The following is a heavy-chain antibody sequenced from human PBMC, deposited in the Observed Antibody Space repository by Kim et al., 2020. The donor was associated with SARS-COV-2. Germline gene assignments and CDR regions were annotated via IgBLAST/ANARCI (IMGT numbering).Heavy chain of an antibody. D-gene: IGHD3-10*01. CDR3: ARVTEGFGEFPYYYGMDV. V-gene: IGHV4-59*13. CDR2: IYYSGST. CDR1: GGSISSYY. J-gene: IGHJ6*02. Sequence: SETLSLTCTVSGGSISSYYWSWIRQPPGKGLEWIGYIYYSGSTNYNPSLKSRVTISVDTSKNQFSLKLSSVTAADTAVYYCARVTEGFGEFPYYYGMDVWGQGTTVTVSS.